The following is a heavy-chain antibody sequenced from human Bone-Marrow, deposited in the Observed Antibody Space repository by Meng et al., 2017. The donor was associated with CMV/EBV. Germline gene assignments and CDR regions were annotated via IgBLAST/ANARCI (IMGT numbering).Heavy chain of an antibody. CDR3: ARESIAAAGVLDY. CDR2: IKQDGSEK. D-gene: IGHD6-13*01. CDR1: GFTFSSYW. Sequence: GESLKISCAASGFTFSSYWMSWVRQAPGKGLEWVANIKQDGSEKYYVDSVKGRFTISRDNAKNSLYLQMNSLGAEDTAVYYCARESIAAAGVLDYWGQGTLVTVSS. J-gene: IGHJ4*02. V-gene: IGHV3-7*01.